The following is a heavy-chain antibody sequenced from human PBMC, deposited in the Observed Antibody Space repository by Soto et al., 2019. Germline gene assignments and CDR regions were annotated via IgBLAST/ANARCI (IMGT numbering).Heavy chain of an antibody. CDR2: AKPDGSET. CDR3: ARDEYGSNSGSPYNY. CDR1: RFTFSSYW. J-gene: IGHJ4*02. V-gene: IGHV3-7*04. D-gene: IGHD4-17*01. Sequence: EVQLVESGGGLVQPGASLRLSCAATRFTFSSYWMSWVRQAPGKGLEWVGNAKPDGSETYYVDSVRGRFTISRDNAKNSLYLQMNSLRAEDTAVYYCARDEYGSNSGSPYNYWGQGTLVSVSS.